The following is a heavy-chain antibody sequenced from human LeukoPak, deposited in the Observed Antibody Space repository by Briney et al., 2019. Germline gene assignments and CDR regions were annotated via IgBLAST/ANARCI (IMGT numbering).Heavy chain of an antibody. J-gene: IGHJ4*02. CDR1: GDSISSYY. CDR2: IYTSGGT. V-gene: IGHV4-4*09. CDR3: ARLTRLSTSPDRYYLDY. Sequence: SETLTLTCTVSGDSISSYYWSWIRQPPGKGLEWIGYIYTSGGTNYIPSLKGRVTISIDTYKNQFSLKLSAVTAADSVVYYCARLTRLSTSPDRYYLDYWGQGTLVTVSS. D-gene: IGHD6-6*01.